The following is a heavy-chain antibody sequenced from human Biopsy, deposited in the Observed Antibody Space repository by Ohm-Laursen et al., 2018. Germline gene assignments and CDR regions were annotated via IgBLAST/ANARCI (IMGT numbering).Heavy chain of an antibody. CDR3: ARDRGYYSDRTVPGYFDL. D-gene: IGHD3-22*01. J-gene: IGHJ2*01. CDR1: GDSISSYY. V-gene: IGHV4-59*01. Sequence: SETLSLTCTVSGDSISSYYWSWIRQPPGKGLVWIGYVSYTGSTDYNPSLQSRVTISVDTSKNHFSLRLRSVTPADTAIYYCARDRGYYSDRTVPGYFDLWGRGTLVTVSS. CDR2: VSYTGST.